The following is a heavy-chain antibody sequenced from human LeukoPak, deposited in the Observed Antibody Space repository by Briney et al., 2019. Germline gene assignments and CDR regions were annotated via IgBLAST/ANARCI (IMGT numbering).Heavy chain of an antibody. V-gene: IGHV3-9*01. J-gene: IGHJ4*02. CDR3: AKAANYDILTGYPDY. CDR1: GFTFDDYA. Sequence: PGGSLRLSCAASGFTFDDYAMHWVRQAPGKGLEWVSGISWNSGSIGYADSVKGRFTISRDNAKNSLYLQMNSLRAEETALYYCAKAANYDILTGYPDYWGQGTLVTVSS. CDR2: ISWNSGSI. D-gene: IGHD3-9*01.